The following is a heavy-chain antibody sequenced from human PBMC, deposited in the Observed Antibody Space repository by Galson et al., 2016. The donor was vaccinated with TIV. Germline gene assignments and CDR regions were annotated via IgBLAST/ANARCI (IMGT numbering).Heavy chain of an antibody. V-gene: IGHV3-53*05. CDR2: IYTDGRA. Sequence: SLRLSCAASGFTVRSNYMSWVRRPPGKGLEWVSVIYTDGRAYYADSAKGRFTISTDNSKNTLYLQMNSLRSEDTAIYYCARVLGRDWAYGMDVWGQGTTVTVSS. D-gene: IGHD2-21*01. J-gene: IGHJ6*02. CDR1: GFTVRSNY. CDR3: ARVLGRDWAYGMDV.